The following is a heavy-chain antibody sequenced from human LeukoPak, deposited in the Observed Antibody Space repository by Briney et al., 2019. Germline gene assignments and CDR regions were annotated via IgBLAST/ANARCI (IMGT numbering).Heavy chain of an antibody. CDR2: IYYSGST. CDR3: ARESDDYGDYVAVL. D-gene: IGHD4-17*01. J-gene: IGHJ4*02. Sequence: PSQTLSLTCTVSGGSISSGDYYWSWIRQPPGKGLEWIGYIYYSGSTNYNPSLKSRVTISVDTSKNQFSLKLSSVTAADTAVYYCARESDDYGDYVAVLWGQGTLVTVSS. CDR1: GGSISSGDYY. V-gene: IGHV4-61*08.